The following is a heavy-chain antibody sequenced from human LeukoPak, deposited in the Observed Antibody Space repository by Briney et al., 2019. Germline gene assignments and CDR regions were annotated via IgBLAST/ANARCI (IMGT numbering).Heavy chain of an antibody. D-gene: IGHD1-26*01. CDR1: GFTFSSSS. V-gene: IGHV3-21*01. J-gene: IGHJ4*02. CDR3: ARDRGWGKGDSEWELPNHFDY. CDR2: ISSSSSHI. Sequence: GGSLRLSCAASGFTFSSSSMNWVRQAPGKGLEWVSSISSSSSHIYYADSVKYRFTISRDNAKNSLYLQMNSLIVEDTAVYYCARDRGWGKGDSEWELPNHFDYWGQGTLVTVSS.